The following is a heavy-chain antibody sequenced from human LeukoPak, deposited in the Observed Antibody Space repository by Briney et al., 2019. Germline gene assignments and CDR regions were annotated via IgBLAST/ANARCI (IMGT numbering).Heavy chain of an antibody. CDR1: GFTFSSYW. CDR2: ISSSSSTI. D-gene: IGHD4-17*01. CDR3: ARKTIYGDKPVYYYYYMDV. V-gene: IGHV3-48*01. J-gene: IGHJ6*03. Sequence: GGSPRLSCAASGFTFSSYWMSWVRQAPGKGLEWVSYISSSSSTIYYADSVRGRFTISRDNAKNSLYLQMNSLRAEDTAVYYCARKTIYGDKPVYYYYYMDVWGKGTTVTVSS.